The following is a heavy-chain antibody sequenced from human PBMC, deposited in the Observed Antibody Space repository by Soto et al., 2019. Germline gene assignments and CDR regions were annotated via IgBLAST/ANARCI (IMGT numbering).Heavy chain of an antibody. CDR3: ARDSQHYDFWSGYYTDYYYGMDV. Sequence: SETLSLTCTVSGGSISSYYWSWIRQPAGKGLEWIGRIYTSGSTNYNPSLKSRVTMSVGTSKNQFSLKLSSVTAADTAVYYCARDSQHYDFWSGYYTDYYYGMDVWGQGTTVTVS. CDR2: IYTSGST. CDR1: GGSISSYY. J-gene: IGHJ6*02. V-gene: IGHV4-4*07. D-gene: IGHD3-3*01.